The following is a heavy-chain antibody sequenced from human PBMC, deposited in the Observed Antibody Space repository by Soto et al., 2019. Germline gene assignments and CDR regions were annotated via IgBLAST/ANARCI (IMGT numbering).Heavy chain of an antibody. Sequence: QVQLKESGPGLVKPSETLSLTCTVSGGSISSHYWSWIRQPPGMGLEYIGYIYNSGSTNYNPSLKSRVTISVDTSKNQFSLKLSSVTAADTAVYFCARGGGSPDYWGQGTLVTVSS. CDR1: GGSISSHY. V-gene: IGHV4-59*11. D-gene: IGHD2-15*01. J-gene: IGHJ4*02. CDR2: IYNSGST. CDR3: ARGGGSPDY.